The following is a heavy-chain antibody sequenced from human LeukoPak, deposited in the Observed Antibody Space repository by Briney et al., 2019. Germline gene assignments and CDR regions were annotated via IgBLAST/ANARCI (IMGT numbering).Heavy chain of an antibody. CDR1: GFTFGDDG. V-gene: IGHV3-49*05. D-gene: IGHD3-10*01. CDR2: IRSKAYGGTT. CDR3: TRAYGSGRNWFDP. J-gene: IGHJ5*02. Sequence: KSGGSLRLSCTASGFTFGDDGMSWFRQAPGKGLEWVGFIRSKAYGGTTEYAASVKGRFTISRDDSKSIAYLQMNSLKTEDTAVYYCTRAYGSGRNWFDPWGQGTLVTVSS.